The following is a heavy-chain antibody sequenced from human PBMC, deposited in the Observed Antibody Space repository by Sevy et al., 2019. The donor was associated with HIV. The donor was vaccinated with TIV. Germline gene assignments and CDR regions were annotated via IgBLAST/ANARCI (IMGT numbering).Heavy chain of an antibody. CDR1: GFTFNTYW. CDR2: INLDGGGK. J-gene: IGHJ4*02. CDR3: ARNNAGGNPWVH. V-gene: IGHV3-7*01. D-gene: IGHD1-1*01. Sequence: GGSLRLSCAASGFTFNTYWMSWVRQSPEKGLEWVANINLDGGGKFFGDSVKGRFTVSRDNTKNLLFLQMNSLRGEDTTMYFCARNNAGGNPWVHWGQGTLVTVSS.